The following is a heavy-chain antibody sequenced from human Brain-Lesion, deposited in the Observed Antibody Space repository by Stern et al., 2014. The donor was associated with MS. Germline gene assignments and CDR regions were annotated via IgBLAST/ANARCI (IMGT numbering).Heavy chain of an antibody. CDR2: IYYSGNT. CDR1: GDSISGGGYY. V-gene: IGHV4-31*03. D-gene: IGHD5-18*01. CDR3: ARRATYNEWKQIWGGWFDP. Sequence: QVQLVESGPGLVKPSQTLSLTCTVSGDSISGGGYYWSWIRPHPGKGLEWIGHIYYSGNTYYNPSLKSRVTMSVDTSNNQFSLRLRSVTATDTDVYYCARRATYNEWKQIWGGWFDPWGQGTLVTVSS. J-gene: IGHJ5*02.